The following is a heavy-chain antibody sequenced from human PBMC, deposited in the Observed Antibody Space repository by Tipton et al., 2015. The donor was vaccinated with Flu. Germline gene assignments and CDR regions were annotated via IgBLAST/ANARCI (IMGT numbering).Heavy chain of an antibody. V-gene: IGHV4-4*07. D-gene: IGHD5-12*01. CDR3: ARDLRGYSGYTGGDAFDS. CDR1: GGSVTSSY. CDR2: ISTSGST. J-gene: IGHJ3*01. Sequence: TLSLTCTVSGGSVTSSYWSWIRQPAGKGLEWIGRISTSGSTNYNASLESRVTMSRDTSKNHFSLRLSSATAADTALYYCARDLRGYSGYTGGDAFDSWGPGIMVTVSS.